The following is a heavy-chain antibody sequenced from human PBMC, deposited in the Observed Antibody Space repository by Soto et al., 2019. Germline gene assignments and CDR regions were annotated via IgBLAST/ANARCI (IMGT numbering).Heavy chain of an antibody. D-gene: IGHD6-13*01. J-gene: IGHJ4*02. CDR1: GGSISSSNW. Sequence: QVQLQESGPGLVKPSGTLSLTCAVSGGSISSSNWWSWVRQPPGKGLEWIGEIYHSGSTNYNPSPKRRVTISIAKSKNQFALKLSSGTAADTAVYYCARGDSGSWFDYWGQGTLVTVSS. V-gene: IGHV4-4*02. CDR3: ARGDSGSWFDY. CDR2: IYHSGST.